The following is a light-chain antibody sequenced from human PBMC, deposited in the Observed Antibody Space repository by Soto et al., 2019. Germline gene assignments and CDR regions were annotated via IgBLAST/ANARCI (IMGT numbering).Light chain of an antibody. CDR1: SSDVGDYDY. CDR3: SSYTGSSTLYV. Sequence: QSVLTQPASVSGSPGQSITISCTGTSSDVGDYDYVSWYQQHPGKAPKLMIYEVSKRPSGVSNRFSGSKSGDTASLTISGLQAEDEADYSCSSYTGSSTLYVFGTGTKVTVL. V-gene: IGLV2-14*01. CDR2: EVS. J-gene: IGLJ1*01.